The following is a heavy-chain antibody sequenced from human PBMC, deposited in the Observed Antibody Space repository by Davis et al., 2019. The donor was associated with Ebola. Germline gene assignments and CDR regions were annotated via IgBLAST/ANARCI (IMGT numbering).Heavy chain of an antibody. Sequence: PSETLSLTCDVSGYFISSGYYWGWIRQPPGRGLEWVGTIYHSGSVYYNPPLKSRVTISVDTSKNRFSLNLTSVTAADTAVYYCARESRRVSGFDTWGRGIMVTVS. V-gene: IGHV4-38-2*02. D-gene: IGHD6-19*01. CDR2: IYHSGSV. J-gene: IGHJ4*02. CDR1: GYFISSGYY. CDR3: ARESRRVSGFDT.